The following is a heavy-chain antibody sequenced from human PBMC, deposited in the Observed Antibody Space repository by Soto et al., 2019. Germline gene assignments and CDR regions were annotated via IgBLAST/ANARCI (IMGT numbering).Heavy chain of an antibody. CDR3: AKDAPHCSGGSCYPDY. CDR2: ISYDGSNK. CDR1: GFTFSSYG. J-gene: IGHJ4*02. V-gene: IGHV3-30*18. D-gene: IGHD2-15*01. Sequence: QVQLVESGGGVVQPGRSLRLSCAASGFTFSSYGMHWVRQAPGKGLEWVAVISYDGSNKYYADSVKGRFIISRDNSKNTLYLQMNSLRAEDTAVYYCAKDAPHCSGGSCYPDYWGQGTLVTVSS.